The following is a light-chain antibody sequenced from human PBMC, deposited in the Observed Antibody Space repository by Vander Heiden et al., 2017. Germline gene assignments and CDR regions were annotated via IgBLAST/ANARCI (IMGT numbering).Light chain of an antibody. J-gene: IGKJ3*01. CDR2: LGS. V-gene: IGKV2-28*01. CDR3: MQALQTPRT. Sequence: DIVMIQSPLSLPVTPGEPACISCRSSQSLLHSNGYNYLDWYLQKPGQSPQLLIYLGSNRASGVPDRFSGSGSGTDFTLKISRVEAEDVGVYYCMQALQTPRTFGPGTKVDIK. CDR1: QSLLHSNGYNY.